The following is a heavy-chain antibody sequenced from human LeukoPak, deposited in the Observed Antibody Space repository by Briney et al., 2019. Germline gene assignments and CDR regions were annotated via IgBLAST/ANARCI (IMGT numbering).Heavy chain of an antibody. CDR1: GYTFTSYY. D-gene: IGHD2-15*01. Sequence: GASVKVSCKASGYTFTSYYIHWVRQAPGQGLEWMGIINPRGGSTSYSQKFQGRVTMTRDTSTTTVYMELSSLRSDDTAVYYCARGRRARAVVVVAATRGGYYFDYWGQGTLVTVSS. CDR2: INPRGGST. CDR3: ARGRRARAVVVVAATRGGYYFDY. J-gene: IGHJ4*02. V-gene: IGHV1-46*01.